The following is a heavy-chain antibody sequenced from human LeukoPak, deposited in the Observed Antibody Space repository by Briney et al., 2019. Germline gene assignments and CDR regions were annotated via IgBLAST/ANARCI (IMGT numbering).Heavy chain of an antibody. V-gene: IGHV3-11*03. CDR1: GFRFSDYY. D-gene: IGHD2-15*01. CDR2: ISSSSSYT. Sequence: AGGSLRLSCAASGFRFSDYYMSWIRQAPGKGLEWVSYISSSSSYTKFADSVEGPFTISRDNAKNSLYLQMNSLRAEDTAVYYCARLLGYCSGGGCYGFAYWGQGTLVTVSS. CDR3: ARLLGYCSGGGCYGFAY. J-gene: IGHJ4*02.